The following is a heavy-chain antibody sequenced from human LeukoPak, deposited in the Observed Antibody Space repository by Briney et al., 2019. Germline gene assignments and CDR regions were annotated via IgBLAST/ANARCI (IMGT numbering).Heavy chain of an antibody. V-gene: IGHV3-21*01. J-gene: IGHJ4*02. Sequence: GGSLRLSCAASGFTFSSYSMNWVRQAPRKGLEWVSSISSSSSYIYYADSVKGRFTISRDNAKNSLYLQMNSLRAEDTAVYYCARDRGVSRRFDYWGQGTLVTVSS. CDR3: ARDRGVSRRFDY. CDR1: GFTFSSYS. D-gene: IGHD3-10*01. CDR2: ISSSSSYI.